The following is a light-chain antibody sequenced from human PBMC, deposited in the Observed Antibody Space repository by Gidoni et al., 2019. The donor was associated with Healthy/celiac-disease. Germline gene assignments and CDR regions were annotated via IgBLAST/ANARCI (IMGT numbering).Light chain of an antibody. CDR3: AAWDDSLNVVV. CDR2: SNN. CDR1: SSNIGSNT. V-gene: IGLV1-44*01. Sequence: QSVLTQPPSASGTPGQRVTISCSGSSSNIGSNTVNCDQQLPGTAPKLLIYSNNQRPSGVPDRFSGSKSGTSASLAISGLQSEDEADYYCAAWDDSLNVVVFGGGTKLTVL. J-gene: IGLJ2*01.